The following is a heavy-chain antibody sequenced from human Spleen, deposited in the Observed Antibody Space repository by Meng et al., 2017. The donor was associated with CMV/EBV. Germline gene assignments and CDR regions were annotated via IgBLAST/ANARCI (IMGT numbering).Heavy chain of an antibody. CDR1: GHTFTTYY. CDR3: ARDLLWEGRAVADPNDTFDI. D-gene: IGHD6-13*01. V-gene: IGHV1-46*01. Sequence: ASVKVSCKASGHTFTTYYMHWVRQAPGQGLEWMGIINPSVGSTIYAQKFQGRVTMTRDTSTSTVYMQLGSLGSEDTAMYYCARDLLWEGRAVADPNDTFDIWGQGKMVTVSS. J-gene: IGHJ3*02. CDR2: INPSVGST.